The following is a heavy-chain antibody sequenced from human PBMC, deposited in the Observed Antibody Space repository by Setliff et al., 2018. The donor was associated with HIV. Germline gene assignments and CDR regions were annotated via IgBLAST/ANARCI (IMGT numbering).Heavy chain of an antibody. J-gene: IGHJ5*02. V-gene: IGHV7-4-1*02. Sequence: ASVKVSCKASGYTFTSYAMNWVRQAPGQGLEWMEWLNTNTGNPTYAQGFTGRFVFSLDTSVSTAYLQSSSLKAEDTAVYYCARAADYYGSGSYYNGWFDPWGQGTLVTVSS. CDR1: GYTFTSYA. CDR2: LNTNTGNP. D-gene: IGHD3-10*01. CDR3: ARAADYYGSGSYYNGWFDP.